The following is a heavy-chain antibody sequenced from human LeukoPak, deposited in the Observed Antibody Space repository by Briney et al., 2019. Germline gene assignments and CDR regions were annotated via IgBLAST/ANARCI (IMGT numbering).Heavy chain of an antibody. J-gene: IGHJ4*02. CDR3: ARDGPGAFTY. D-gene: IGHD3-3*02. Sequence: SETLSLTCAVYGGSFSGYYWSWIRQPPGKGLEWFGEINHSGSTNYNPSLKSRVTISVDTSKNQFSLKLSSVTAADTAVYYCARDGPGAFTYWGQGTLVTVSS. CDR2: INHSGST. V-gene: IGHV4-34*01. CDR1: GGSFSGYY.